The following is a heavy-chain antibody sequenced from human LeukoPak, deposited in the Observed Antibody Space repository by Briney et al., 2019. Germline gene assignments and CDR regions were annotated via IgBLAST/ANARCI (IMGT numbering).Heavy chain of an antibody. D-gene: IGHD3-3*01. Sequence: GGSLRLSCAASGFTFSISGMHWVRQAPGEGLEWVAFIGRDGSTKYYADSVKGRFTISGDSSYNTAYLQMNSLGAEDTAIYYCAKDGEWTFDIWGQGAMVTVSS. CDR1: GFTFSISG. J-gene: IGHJ3*02. V-gene: IGHV3-30*02. CDR3: AKDGEWTFDI. CDR2: IGRDGSTK.